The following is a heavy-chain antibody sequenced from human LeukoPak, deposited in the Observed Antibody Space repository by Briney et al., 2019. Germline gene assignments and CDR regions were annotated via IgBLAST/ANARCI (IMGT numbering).Heavy chain of an antibody. CDR1: GFTFSSYA. CDR2: ISGSGGSP. CDR3: AKDAIYSGSYFRMNYYYMDV. Sequence: GGSLRLSCAASGFTFSSYAMSWVRQAPGKGLEWVSSISGSGGSPYYAGSVKGRFTISRDNSKNTLYLQMNSLRAEDTAVYYCAKDAIYSGSYFRMNYYYMDVWGKGTTVTVSS. D-gene: IGHD1-26*01. V-gene: IGHV3-23*01. J-gene: IGHJ6*03.